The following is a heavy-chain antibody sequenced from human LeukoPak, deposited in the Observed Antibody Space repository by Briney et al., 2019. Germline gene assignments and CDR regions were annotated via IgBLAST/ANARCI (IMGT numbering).Heavy chain of an antibody. V-gene: IGHV4-34*01. D-gene: IGHD3-22*01. J-gene: IGHJ3*02. CDR2: INHSGST. CDR3: ARYYYDSSGYSDAFDI. CDR1: GGSFSGYY. Sequence: TASETLSLTCAVYGGSFSGYYWSWIRQPPGKGLEWIGEINHSGSTNYNPSLKSRVTISVDTSKNQFSLKLSSVTAADTAVYYCARYYYDSSGYSDAFDIWGQGTMVTVSS.